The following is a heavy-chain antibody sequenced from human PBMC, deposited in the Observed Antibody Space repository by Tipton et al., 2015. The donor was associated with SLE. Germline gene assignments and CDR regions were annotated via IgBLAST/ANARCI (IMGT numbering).Heavy chain of an antibody. CDR3: ARSGVPTAYYYYHMDV. CDR2: INTNTGTP. D-gene: IGHD5-12*01. CDR1: GYTFSTHA. V-gene: IGHV7-4-1*02. Sequence: QVQLVQSGSQLKNPGASVKVSCNASGYTFSTHALNWVRQAPGQGLEWMGWINTNTGTPTYAQDFTGRFFFSLDTSVSASYLQITGLKAEDTAVYYCARSGVPTAYYYYHMDVWGKGTTVTVSS. J-gene: IGHJ6*03.